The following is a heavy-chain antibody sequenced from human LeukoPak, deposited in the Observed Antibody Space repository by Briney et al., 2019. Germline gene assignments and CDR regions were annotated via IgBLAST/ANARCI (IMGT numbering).Heavy chain of an antibody. D-gene: IGHD6-13*01. Sequence: EGSLRLSCAASGFTFDDYAMRWVRQAPGKGLEWVSLISWDGGSTYYADSVKGRFTISRDNSKNSLYLQMNSLRAEDTALYYCAKDRERGSSSWYGVYYYYGMDVWGKGTTVTVSS. CDR3: AKDRERGSSSWYGVYYYYGMDV. CDR2: ISWDGGST. V-gene: IGHV3-43D*04. CDR1: GFTFDDYA. J-gene: IGHJ6*04.